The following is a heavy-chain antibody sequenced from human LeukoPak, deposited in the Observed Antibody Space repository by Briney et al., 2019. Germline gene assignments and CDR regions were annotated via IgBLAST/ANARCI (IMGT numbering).Heavy chain of an antibody. Sequence: GGSLRLSCAASVFTLSSNYLSWVRQAPGKGLEWDSEIYTDGSTYYADSAKGRFTISRDNSKNTLYLQMNSLRAEDTAVYYCARFRYYYDSSGYSADAFDIWGQGTMVTVSS. CDR3: ARFRYYYDSSGYSADAFDI. D-gene: IGHD3-22*01. CDR2: IYTDGST. V-gene: IGHV3-53*01. CDR1: VFTLSSNY. J-gene: IGHJ3*02.